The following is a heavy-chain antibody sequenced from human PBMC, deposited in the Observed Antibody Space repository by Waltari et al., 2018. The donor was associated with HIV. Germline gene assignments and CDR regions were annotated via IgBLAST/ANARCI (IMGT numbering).Heavy chain of an antibody. CDR3: ARAGSVFGTSPYGMDV. Sequence: QVQLQESGPGLVKPSQTLSLTCTVSGGSISRGDYSWSWIRQPPGKGLEWIGYIYYSGSTYYNPSLKSRVTISVDTSKNQFSLKLSSVSAADTAVYYCARAGSVFGTSPYGMDVWGQGTTVTVSS. D-gene: IGHD2-2*01. CDR1: GGSISRGDYS. CDR2: IYYSGST. V-gene: IGHV4-30-4*01. J-gene: IGHJ6*02.